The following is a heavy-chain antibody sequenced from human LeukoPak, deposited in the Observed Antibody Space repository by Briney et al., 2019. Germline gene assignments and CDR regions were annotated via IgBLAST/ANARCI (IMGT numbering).Heavy chain of an antibody. CDR1: GFTFSLYW. Sequence: PGGSLRLSCVASGFTFSLYWMTWVRQSPGKGLEWVADLNPDGSQKYSVDSVKGRFTISRDNAKNSLFLQMNSLRAEDTAVYYCVRQMIRFWFDPWGQGTQVTVSS. V-gene: IGHV3-7*01. CDR3: VRQMIRFWFDP. J-gene: IGHJ5*02. D-gene: IGHD3-16*01. CDR2: LNPDGSQK.